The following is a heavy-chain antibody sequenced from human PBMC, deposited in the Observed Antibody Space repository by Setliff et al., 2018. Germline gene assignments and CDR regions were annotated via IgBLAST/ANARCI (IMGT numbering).Heavy chain of an antibody. J-gene: IGHJ4*02. CDR1: GFTVSSNY. V-gene: IGHV3-53*01. Sequence: GGSLRLSCAASGFTVSSNYMSWVRQAPGKGLEWVSVIYSGGSTYYVDSVKGRFTISRDNSKNTLYLQMNSLRAEDTAVYYCARVGAGYYDSSGPATYFDYWGQGTLVTVSS. CDR3: ARVGAGYYDSSGPATYFDY. CDR2: IYSGGST. D-gene: IGHD3-22*01.